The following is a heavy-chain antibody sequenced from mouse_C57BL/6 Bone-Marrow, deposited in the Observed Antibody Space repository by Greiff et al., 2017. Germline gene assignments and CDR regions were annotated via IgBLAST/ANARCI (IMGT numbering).Heavy chain of an antibody. CDR2: IWGDGST. CDR1: GFSLTGYG. V-gene: IGHV2-6-7*01. D-gene: IGHD4-1*01. J-gene: IGHJ4*01. Sequence: QVQLKESGPGLVAPSPSLSITCTVSGFSLTGYGVNWVRQPPGKGLEWLGMIWGDGSTDDNSALKSRLSISKDNSKSQVFLKMNSLQTDDTARYYCARELGHYAMDYWGQGTSVTVSS. CDR3: ARELGHYAMDY.